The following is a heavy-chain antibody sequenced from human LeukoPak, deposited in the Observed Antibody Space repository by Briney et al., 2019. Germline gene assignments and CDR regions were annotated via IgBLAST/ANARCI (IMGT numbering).Heavy chain of an antibody. CDR1: GFTVSSNY. CDR3: ARDQDWDCSGDSCYSY. V-gene: IGHV3-53*01. J-gene: IGHJ4*02. D-gene: IGHD2-15*01. CDR2: IYSGGST. Sequence: GGSLRLSCAASGFTVSSNYMSWVRQAPGKGLEWVSVIYSGGSTYYADSVKGRFTISRDNSKNTLYLQMNSLRAEDTAVYYCARDQDWDCSGDSCYSYWGQGTLVTVSS.